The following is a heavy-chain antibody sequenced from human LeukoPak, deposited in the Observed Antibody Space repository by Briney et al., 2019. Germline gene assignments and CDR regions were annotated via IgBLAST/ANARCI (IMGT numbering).Heavy chain of an antibody. V-gene: IGHV1-46*01. CDR2: INPSGGST. J-gene: IGHJ4*02. D-gene: IGHD2-2*01. Sequence: GASVKVSCKASGYTFTSYYMHWVRQAPGQGLEWMGIINPSGGSTSYAQKFQGRVTMTRDMSTSTVYMELRSLRSEDTAVYYCARVAGYCSSPSCPYYFDYWGQGTLVTVSS. CDR3: ARVAGYCSSPSCPYYFDY. CDR1: GYTFTSYY.